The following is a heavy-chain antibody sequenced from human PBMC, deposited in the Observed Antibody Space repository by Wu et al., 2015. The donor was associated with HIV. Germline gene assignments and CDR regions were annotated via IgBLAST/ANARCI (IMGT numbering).Heavy chain of an antibody. V-gene: IGHV1-8*01. D-gene: IGHD3/OR15-3a*01. CDR3: ARTRNYYFGMDV. Sequence: QVQLVQSGAEVKKPGASVKVSCKTSGYIFTSYDINWVRRAPGQGLEWMGWMNPYSGNPGYAQTFQGRVTMTRNVSTNTAYMELGSLRPDDTAVYYCARTRNYYFGMDVWGQGTTVTVSS. CDR1: GYIFTSYD. CDR2: MNPYSGNP. J-gene: IGHJ6*02.